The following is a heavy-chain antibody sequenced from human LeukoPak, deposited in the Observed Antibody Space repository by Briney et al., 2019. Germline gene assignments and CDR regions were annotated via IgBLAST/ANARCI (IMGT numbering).Heavy chain of an antibody. D-gene: IGHD3-10*01. J-gene: IGHJ4*02. CDR1: GFTFSSYS. Sequence: KTGGSLRLSCAASGFTFSSYSMNWVRQAPGKGLEWVSSISSSSYIYYADSVKGRFTISRDNANNSLYMQMNSLRADDTAVYYCARGGYGSRSYPDYWGQGTLVTVSS. CDR3: ARGGYGSRSYPDY. V-gene: IGHV3-21*01. CDR2: ISSSSYI.